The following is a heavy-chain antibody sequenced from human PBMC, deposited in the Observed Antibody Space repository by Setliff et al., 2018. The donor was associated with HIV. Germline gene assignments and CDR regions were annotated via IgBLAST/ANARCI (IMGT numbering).Heavy chain of an antibody. CDR2: IDYSGSA. Sequence: SETLSLTCTVSGGSIRTSYWSWIRQHPGKGLEWIGYIDYSGSAYYNPSLESRITISLDRSQNQFSLDLSSVTAADTAVYYCATADNFGSGTFLPFDCFDIWGQGTMVTVSS. D-gene: IGHD3-10*01. CDR3: ATADNFGSGTFLPFDCFDI. CDR1: GGSIRTSY. J-gene: IGHJ3*02. V-gene: IGHV4-59*06.